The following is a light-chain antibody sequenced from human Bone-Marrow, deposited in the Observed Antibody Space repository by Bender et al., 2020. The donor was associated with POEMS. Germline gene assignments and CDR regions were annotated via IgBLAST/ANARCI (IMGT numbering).Light chain of an antibody. V-gene: IGLV4-69*01. J-gene: IGLJ3*02. CDR1: SGHSSYA. CDR2: LNSDGSH. Sequence: QLVLTQSPSASASLGASVKLTCTLSSGHSSYAIAWHQQQPEEGPRYLMRLNSDGSHTKGDGIPNRFSGSSSGAERYLTISSLQSEDEGDYYCQSYDNSLGGWVFGGGTKLTVL. CDR3: QSYDNSLGGWV.